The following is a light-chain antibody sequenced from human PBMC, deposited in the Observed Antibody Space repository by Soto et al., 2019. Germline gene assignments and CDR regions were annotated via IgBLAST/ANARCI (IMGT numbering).Light chain of an antibody. J-gene: IGLJ2*01. CDR3: SSYSTPSTHVI. CDR1: SSDIGAYNY. V-gene: IGLV2-14*03. Sequence: QSVLTQPASVSGSPGQSITISCTGTSSDIGAYNYVSWYQHHPGKAPKLMIYDVSNRPSGVPARFSGSKSDNTASLTISGLQVEDEADYYCSSYSTPSTHVIFGGGTKLTVL. CDR2: DVS.